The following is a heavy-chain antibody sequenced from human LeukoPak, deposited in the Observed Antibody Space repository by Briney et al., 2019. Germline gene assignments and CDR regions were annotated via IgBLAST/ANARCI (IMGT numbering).Heavy chain of an antibody. CDR3: ARGGGGNSDFLTTYTGASLSFDY. V-gene: IGHV3-23*01. D-gene: IGHD3-9*01. J-gene: IGHJ4*02. CDR2: ISGSGGST. CDR1: GFTFSSYG. Sequence: PGRSLRLSCAASGFTFSSYGMSWVRQAPGKGLEWVSAISGSGGSTYYAGSVKGRFTISRDSSKNTLYLQMNRLGAEDTAVYYCARGGGGNSDFLTTYTGASLSFDYWGQGALVTVSS.